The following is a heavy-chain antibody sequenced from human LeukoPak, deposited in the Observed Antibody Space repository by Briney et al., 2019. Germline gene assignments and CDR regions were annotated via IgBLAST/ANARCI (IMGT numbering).Heavy chain of an antibody. J-gene: IGHJ4*02. CDR1: GFTFSSYS. V-gene: IGHV3-21*01. Sequence: GGSLRLSCAASGFTFSSYSMNWVRQAPGKGLEWVSSISSSSSYIYYADSVKGRFTISRDNAKNSLYLQMNSLRAEDTAVYYCARDDIYYYGSGSYPYDYWGQGTLVTVSS. CDR2: ISSSSSYI. D-gene: IGHD3-10*01. CDR3: ARDDIYYYGSGSYPYDY.